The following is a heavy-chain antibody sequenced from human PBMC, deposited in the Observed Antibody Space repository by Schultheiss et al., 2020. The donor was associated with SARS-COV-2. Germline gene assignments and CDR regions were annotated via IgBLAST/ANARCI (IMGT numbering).Heavy chain of an antibody. V-gene: IGHV3-30*04. Sequence: GGSLRLSCAASGFTFSSYAMHWVRQAPGKGLEWVAVISYDGSNKYYADSVKGRFTISRDNSKNTLYLQMNSLRAEDTAVYYCARVLYGSGGGYGMDVWGKGTTVTVSS. CDR2: ISYDGSNK. CDR1: GFTFSSYA. CDR3: ARVLYGSGGGYGMDV. D-gene: IGHD3-10*01. J-gene: IGHJ6*04.